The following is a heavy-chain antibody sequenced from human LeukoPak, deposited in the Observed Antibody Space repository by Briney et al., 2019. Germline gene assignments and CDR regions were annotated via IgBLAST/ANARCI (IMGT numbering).Heavy chain of an antibody. Sequence: ASVKVSCKASGYTFTSYYMHWVRQAPGQGLGWMGWMNPNSGNTGYAQKFQGRVTMTRNTSISTAYMELSSLRSEDTAVYYCASELGELSLDYWGQGTLVTVSS. V-gene: IGHV1-8*02. D-gene: IGHD3-16*02. J-gene: IGHJ4*02. CDR2: MNPNSGNT. CDR1: GYTFTSYY. CDR3: ASELGELSLDY.